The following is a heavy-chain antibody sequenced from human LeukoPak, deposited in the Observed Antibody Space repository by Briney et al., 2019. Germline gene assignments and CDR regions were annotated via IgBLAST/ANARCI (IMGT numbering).Heavy chain of an antibody. V-gene: IGHV3-66*01. CDR1: GFTVSRNY. J-gene: IGHJ4*02. CDR2: IYSGGST. D-gene: IGHD3-9*01. Sequence: GGSLRLSCAASGFTVSRNYMNWVRQAPGKGLEWVSVIYSGGSTYYADSAKGRFTISRDDSKKTVYLQMNSLRAEDTAVYYCARESDILTGYPFDYWGQGTLVTVPS. CDR3: ARESDILTGYPFDY.